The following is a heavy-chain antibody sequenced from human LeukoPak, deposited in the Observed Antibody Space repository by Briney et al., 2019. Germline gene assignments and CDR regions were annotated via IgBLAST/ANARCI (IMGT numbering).Heavy chain of an antibody. Sequence: SETLSLTCTVSGGSISSYYWSWIRHPAGKGLEWIGRIYTSGSTNYNPSLKSRVTMSVDTSKNQFSLKLSSVTAADTAVYYCARDYDSSGYYRPYYYYYMDVRGKGTTVTVSS. D-gene: IGHD3-22*01. J-gene: IGHJ6*03. CDR3: ARDYDSSGYYRPYYYYYMDV. CDR2: IYTSGST. CDR1: GGSISSYY. V-gene: IGHV4-4*07.